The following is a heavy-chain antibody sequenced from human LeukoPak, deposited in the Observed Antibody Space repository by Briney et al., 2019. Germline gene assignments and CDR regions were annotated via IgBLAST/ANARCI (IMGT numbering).Heavy chain of an antibody. CDR1: GFTFITND. J-gene: IGHJ4*02. V-gene: IGHV3-53*01. CDR3: ARGVEPLAANTLAY. CDR2: LYSDGNT. Sequence: GGSLRLSCAASGFTFITNDMTWVRQAPGKGLEWVSVLYSDGNTKYADSVQGRFTISRDNSKKTLYLEMNSLSPDDTAVYYCARGVEPLAANTLAYWGQGTLVTVSS. D-gene: IGHD1-14*01.